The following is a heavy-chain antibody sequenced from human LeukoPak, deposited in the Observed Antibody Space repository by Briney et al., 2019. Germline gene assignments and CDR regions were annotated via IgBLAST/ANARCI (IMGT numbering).Heavy chain of an antibody. CDR1: GFTFSSYR. D-gene: IGHD3-9*01. V-gene: IGHV3-48*01. CDR2: ISSSSSTI. J-gene: IGHJ4*02. Sequence: GGSLRLSCAASGFTFSSYRMNWVRQAPGKGLEWVSYISSSSSTIYYADSVKGRFTISRDNAKNSLYLQMNSLRAEDTAVYYCASSSTYYDILTGGLFDYWGQGTLVTVSS. CDR3: ASSSTYYDILTGGLFDY.